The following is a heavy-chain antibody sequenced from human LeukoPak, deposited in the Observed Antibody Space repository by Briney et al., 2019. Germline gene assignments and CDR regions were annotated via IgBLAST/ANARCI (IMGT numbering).Heavy chain of an antibody. CDR3: AKGIGNSWYTFEY. V-gene: IGHV3-30*02. CDR2: MRYDGSNR. J-gene: IGHJ4*02. CDR1: GFTFSNYG. Sequence: GGSLRLSCAASGFTFSNYGMHWVRQAPGKGLEWVAFMRYDGSNRDYAESVRGRFTISRDNSKNTLYLEMSSLRTEDTAVYHCAKGIGNSWYTFEYWGQGTLVTVSS. D-gene: IGHD6-13*01.